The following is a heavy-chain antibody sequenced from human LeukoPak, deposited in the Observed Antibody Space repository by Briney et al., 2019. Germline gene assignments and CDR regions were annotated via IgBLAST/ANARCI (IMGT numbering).Heavy chain of an antibody. V-gene: IGHV1-18*04. J-gene: IGHJ4*02. CDR2: ISAYNGNT. CDR3: AREYSGSYHADY. Sequence: ASVKVSCKASGYTFTGYYMHWVRQAPGQGLEWMGWISAYNGNTNYAQKLQGRVTMTTDTSTSTAYMELRSLRSDDTAVYYCAREYSGSYHADYWGQGTLVTVSS. CDR1: GYTFTGYY. D-gene: IGHD1-26*01.